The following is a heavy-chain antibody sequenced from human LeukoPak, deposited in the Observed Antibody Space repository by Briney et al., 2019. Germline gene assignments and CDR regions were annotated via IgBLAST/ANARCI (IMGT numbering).Heavy chain of an antibody. CDR3: VRKYSGSYSWFDP. D-gene: IGHD1-26*01. Sequence: GSLRLSCAASGFTFSNYWMHWVRQAPGKGLVWVSCLNSDGIITSYADSVKGRFTISRDNAKNTLYLQMYSLRADDTAVYYCVRKYSGSYSWFDPWGQGTMVTVSS. CDR2: LNSDGIIT. V-gene: IGHV3-74*01. J-gene: IGHJ5*02. CDR1: GFTFSNYW.